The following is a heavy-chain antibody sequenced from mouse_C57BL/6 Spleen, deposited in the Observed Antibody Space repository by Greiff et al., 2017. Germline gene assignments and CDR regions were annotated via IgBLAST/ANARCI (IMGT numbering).Heavy chain of an antibody. CDR1: GYSITSGYD. V-gene: IGHV3-1*01. J-gene: IGHJ4*01. CDR3: ARGTGVYAMDY. D-gene: IGHD4-1*01. CDR2: ISYSGST. Sequence: EVKLLESGPGMVKPSQSLSLTCTVTGYSITSGYDWHWIRHFPGNKLEWMGYISYSGSTNYNPSLKSRISITHDTSKNHFFLKLNSVTTEDTATYYCARGTGVYAMDYWGQGTSVTVSS.